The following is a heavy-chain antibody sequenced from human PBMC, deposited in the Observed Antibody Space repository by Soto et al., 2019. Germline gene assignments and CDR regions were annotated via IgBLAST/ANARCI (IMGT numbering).Heavy chain of an antibody. J-gene: IGHJ6*02. CDR3: ARSSRNYCSSTSCYTVYYYYGMDV. Sequence: ASVKVSCKASGYTFTSYDINWVLQATGQGLEGMGWMNPNSGNTGYAQKFQGRVTMTRNTSISTAYMELSSLRSEDTAVYYCARSSRNYCSSTSCYTVYYYYGMDVWGQGTTVTVSS. D-gene: IGHD2-2*02. V-gene: IGHV1-8*01. CDR2: MNPNSGNT. CDR1: GYTFTSYD.